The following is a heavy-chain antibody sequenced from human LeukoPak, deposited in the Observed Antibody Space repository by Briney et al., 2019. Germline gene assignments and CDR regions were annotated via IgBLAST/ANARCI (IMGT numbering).Heavy chain of an antibody. J-gene: IGHJ4*02. CDR3: ARGFADFVWGSYPSSY. CDR2: ITGSSTYI. Sequence: GDSLRLSCAASGFTFSSYSMNWVRQAPGKGLEWVSSITGSSTYIHYADSVKGRFTISGDNAKNSLYLQMNSLRAEDTAVYYCARGFADFVWGSYPSSYWGQGILVTVSS. V-gene: IGHV3-21*01. D-gene: IGHD3-16*02. CDR1: GFTFSSYS.